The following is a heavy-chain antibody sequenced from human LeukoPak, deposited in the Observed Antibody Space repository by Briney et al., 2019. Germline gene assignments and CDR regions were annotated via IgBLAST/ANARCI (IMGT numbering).Heavy chain of an antibody. CDR1: GGSINSYY. Sequence: SETLSLTCTVSGGSINSYYWSWIRQPPGKGLEWIGYIYYSGSTNYNPSLKSRVTISVDTSKNQFSLKMSSVTAADTAVYYCAKARDGHINNWFDPWGQGTLVAVSS. J-gene: IGHJ5*02. D-gene: IGHD5-24*01. CDR3: AKARDGHINNWFDP. V-gene: IGHV4-59*01. CDR2: IYYSGST.